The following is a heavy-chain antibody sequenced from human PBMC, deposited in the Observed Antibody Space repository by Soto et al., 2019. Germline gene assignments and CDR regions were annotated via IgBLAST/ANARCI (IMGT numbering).Heavy chain of an antibody. CDR2: IYHSETT. J-gene: IGHJ4*02. Sequence: PSETLSLTCAVSGGSISSGGFSWNWIRQPPGKGLEWIGYIYHSETTFYNPSLKSRVTISLDRSKNQFSLEPSSMTAADTALYYCARGQKGFAFFDYWGQGTLVTVSS. CDR1: GGSISSGGFS. CDR3: ARGQKGFAFFDY. V-gene: IGHV4-30-2*01. D-gene: IGHD2-21*01.